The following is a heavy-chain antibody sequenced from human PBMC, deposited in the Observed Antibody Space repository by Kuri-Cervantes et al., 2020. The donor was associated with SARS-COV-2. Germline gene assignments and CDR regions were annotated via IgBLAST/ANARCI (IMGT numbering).Heavy chain of an antibody. D-gene: IGHD3-3*01. J-gene: IGHJ6*03. Sequence: GSLRLFCAVYGGSFSGYYWSWIRQPPGKGLEWIGEINHSGNTNYDPSLKSRVTISIDTSKNQFSLKLSSVTAADTAVYYCARVGRFLEWLLSVGGYYYYMDVWGKGTTVTVSS. CDR2: INHSGNT. CDR3: ARVGRFLEWLLSVGGYYYYMDV. V-gene: IGHV4-34*01. CDR1: GGSFSGYY.